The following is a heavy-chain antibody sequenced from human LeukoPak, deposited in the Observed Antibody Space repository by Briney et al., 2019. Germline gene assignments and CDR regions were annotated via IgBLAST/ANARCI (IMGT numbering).Heavy chain of an antibody. CDR1: GGSIGSGDYY. CDR3: ARGQSDAFDI. Sequence: SQTLSLTCTVSGGSIGSGDYYRSWIRQPPGKGLEWIGYIYDSGSAYYNPSLKSQVTISVDTSKNQLSLKLSSVTAADTAVYYCARGQSDAFDIWGQGTMVTVSS. CDR2: IYDSGSA. J-gene: IGHJ3*02. V-gene: IGHV4-30-4*01.